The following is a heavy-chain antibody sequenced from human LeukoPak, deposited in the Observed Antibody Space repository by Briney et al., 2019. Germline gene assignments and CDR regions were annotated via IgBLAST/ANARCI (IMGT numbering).Heavy chain of an antibody. V-gene: IGHV3-23*01. Sequence: GGSLRLSCAASGFTFSSYAMSWVRQAPGEGLEWVSAISGSGGSTYYADSVKGRFTISRDNSKNTLYLQMNSLRAEDTAVYYCAKCEYFDKYYFDYWGQGTLVTVSS. J-gene: IGHJ4*02. CDR1: GFTFSSYA. D-gene: IGHD3-22*01. CDR2: ISGSGGST. CDR3: AKCEYFDKYYFDY.